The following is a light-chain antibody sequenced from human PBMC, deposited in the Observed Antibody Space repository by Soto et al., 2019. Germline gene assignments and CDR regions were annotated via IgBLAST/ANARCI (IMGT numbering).Light chain of an antibody. CDR2: GAS. CDR3: QQYNNWPRT. J-gene: IGKJ4*01. Sequence: EIVMTQSPATLSVSPGERATLSCRASQSISITLAWYQQKPGQAPRLLIYGASTRATDIPARFSGSGSGTEFPLTISGLQSEDFAVYYCQQYNNWPRTFGGGTKVEL. V-gene: IGKV3-15*01. CDR1: QSISIT.